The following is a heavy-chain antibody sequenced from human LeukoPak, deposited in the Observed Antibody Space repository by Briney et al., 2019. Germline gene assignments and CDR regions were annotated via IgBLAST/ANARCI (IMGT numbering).Heavy chain of an antibody. Sequence: GGSLRLSCAASGFTFRSYAMSWVRQAPGKGLEWVSAISGSGGSTYYADSVKGRFTISRDNSKNTLYLQMNSLRAEDTAVYYCAKGSRGWYRAPFDYWGQGTLVTVSS. D-gene: IGHD6-19*01. CDR2: ISGSGGST. CDR1: GFTFRSYA. CDR3: AKGSRGWYRAPFDY. J-gene: IGHJ4*02. V-gene: IGHV3-23*01.